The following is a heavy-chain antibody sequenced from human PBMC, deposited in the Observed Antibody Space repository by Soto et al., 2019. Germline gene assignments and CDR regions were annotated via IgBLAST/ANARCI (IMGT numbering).Heavy chain of an antibody. Sequence: SQTLSLTCAISGDSVSSNTAAWNWIRQSPSRGLEWLGRTYYRSKWYCDYAVSLKSRITINPDTSKNQLSLQLNSVTPEDTAVYYCARDPPDYHSAFDQWGQGTLVTVSS. CDR3: ARDPPDYHSAFDQ. D-gene: IGHD3-10*01. CDR1: GDSVSSNTAA. J-gene: IGHJ4*02. V-gene: IGHV6-1*01. CDR2: TYYRSKWYC.